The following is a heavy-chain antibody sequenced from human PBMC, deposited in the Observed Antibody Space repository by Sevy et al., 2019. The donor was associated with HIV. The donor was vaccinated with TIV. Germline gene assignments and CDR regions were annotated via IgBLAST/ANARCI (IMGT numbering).Heavy chain of an antibody. D-gene: IGHD3-10*01. CDR3: ARVWVVDRGTSYMTAALDI. Sequence: GGSLRLSCVASGFTFSNYWMSWVRQAPGEGLEWVANIKPDGSEEYYVDSVKGRFTISRANAKNSLYLQMNSLRAEETAVYYCARVWVVDRGTSYMTAALDIWGQGTMVTVSS. V-gene: IGHV3-7*01. J-gene: IGHJ3*02. CDR2: IKPDGSEE. CDR1: GFTFSNYW.